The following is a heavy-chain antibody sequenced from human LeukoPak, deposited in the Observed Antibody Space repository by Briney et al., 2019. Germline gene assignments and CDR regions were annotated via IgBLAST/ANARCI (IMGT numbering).Heavy chain of an antibody. Sequence: GRSLSLSRAASGLIFRSYCMKWVRQAPGKALEGVSYIRSSSNTIYYADTVKGRFTISRDNAKNSLNLQMNSLRAEDTAVYYCARTSYWFDPWGQGTLVTVSS. CDR3: ARTSYWFDP. CDR1: GLIFRSYC. J-gene: IGHJ5*02. CDR2: IRSSSNTI. V-gene: IGHV3-48*01.